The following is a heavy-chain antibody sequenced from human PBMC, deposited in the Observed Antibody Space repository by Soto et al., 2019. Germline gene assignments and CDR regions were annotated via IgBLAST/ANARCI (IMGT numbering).Heavy chain of an antibody. CDR1: GASISSGGCY. Sequence: QVQLLESGPGLVKPSQTLSLICNVSGASISSGGCYWSWIRQRPGGGLEWLGFFYYSGISHYNPSLKSRATISVDTSKNQFSLKLSAVTAADTAVYYCARTEWIQLWLEYWGQGALVTVS. J-gene: IGHJ4*02. V-gene: IGHV4-31*03. D-gene: IGHD5-18*01. CDR3: ARTEWIQLWLEY. CDR2: FYYSGIS.